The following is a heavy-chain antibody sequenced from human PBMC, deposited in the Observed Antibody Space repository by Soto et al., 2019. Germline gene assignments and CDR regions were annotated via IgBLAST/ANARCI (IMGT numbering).Heavy chain of an antibody. CDR1: GGSISSYY. J-gene: IGHJ5*02. CDR3: ATLPPRIVVVMTDLPT. Sequence: SETLSLTCTVSGGSISSYYWSWIRQPTGKGLEWIGYIYYSGSTSYNPSLKNRVTISLDKSNNQFSLRLTSMTAADTAVYYCATLPPRIVVVMTDLPTWGQGTLVTVSS. CDR2: IYYSGST. V-gene: IGHV4-59*12. D-gene: IGHD2-15*01.